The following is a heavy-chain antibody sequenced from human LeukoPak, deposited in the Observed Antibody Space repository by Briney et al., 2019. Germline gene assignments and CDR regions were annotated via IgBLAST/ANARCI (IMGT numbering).Heavy chain of an antibody. CDR1: GCTLTELS. CDR2: FDPEGGET. J-gene: IGHJ3*02. V-gene: IGHV1-24*01. D-gene: IGHD3-10*01. CDR3: ARGLSFGELSYDAFDI. Sequence: ASVKVSCKVSGCTLTELSMHWVRQAPGKGLEWMGGFDPEGGETIYAQKFQGRVTMTRNTSISTAYMELSSLRSEDTAVYYCARGLSFGELSYDAFDIWGQGTMVTVSS.